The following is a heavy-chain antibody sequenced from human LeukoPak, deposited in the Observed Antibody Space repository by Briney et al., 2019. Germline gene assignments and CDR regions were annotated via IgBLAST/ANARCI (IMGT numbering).Heavy chain of an antibody. Sequence: SETLSLTCTVSGVSISNYYWSWIRQPAGKGLEWIGRIYTSGTTHYNPSLKSRVTMPVDTSKNQFSLNLSSVTAADAAVYYCARFSSIAAAFDYWGLGILVTVSS. CDR2: IYTSGTT. CDR3: ARFSSIAAAFDY. CDR1: GVSISNYY. D-gene: IGHD6-13*01. V-gene: IGHV4-4*07. J-gene: IGHJ4*02.